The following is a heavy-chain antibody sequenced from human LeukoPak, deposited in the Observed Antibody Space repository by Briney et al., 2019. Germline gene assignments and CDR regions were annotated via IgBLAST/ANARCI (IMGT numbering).Heavy chain of an antibody. CDR2: ISGSGGST. D-gene: IGHD3-10*01. V-gene: IGHV3-23*01. Sequence: QPGGSLRLSCAASGFTFSGYAMTWVRQAPGKGLEWVSAISGSGGSTYYADSVKGRFTISRDNSKDTLYLQMNSLRAEDTAVYYCAKGRAPLLGFGESVYFDYWGQGTLVTVSS. J-gene: IGHJ4*02. CDR1: GFTFSGYA. CDR3: AKGRAPLLGFGESVYFDY.